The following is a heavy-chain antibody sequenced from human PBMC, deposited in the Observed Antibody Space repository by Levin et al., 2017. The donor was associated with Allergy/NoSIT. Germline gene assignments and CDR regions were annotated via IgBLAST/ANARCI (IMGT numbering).Heavy chain of an antibody. CDR2: TIPVFGTP. CDR1: GGIFSNNV. D-gene: IGHD3-10*01. Sequence: GASVKVSCKASGGIFSNNVISWVRQAPGQGLEWMGGTIPVFGTPHYAQKFRGRVTITADEGTSIVYMELSSLTSEDTAVYYCGRSTVRGSASYYRIDSWGQGTLVTVSS. V-gene: IGHV1-69*13. J-gene: IGHJ4*02. CDR3: GRSTVRGSASYYRIDS.